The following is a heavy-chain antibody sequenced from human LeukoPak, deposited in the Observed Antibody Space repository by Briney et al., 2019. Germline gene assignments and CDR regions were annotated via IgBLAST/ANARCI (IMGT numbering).Heavy chain of an antibody. J-gene: IGHJ4*02. Sequence: GGSLRLSCAASGFTFSSYGMHWVRQAPGKGLEWVAVISYDGSNKYYADSVKGRLTISRDNSKNTLYLQMNSLRAEDTAVYYCAKAGLTTVTTRHFDYWGQGTLVTVSS. V-gene: IGHV3-30*18. CDR1: GFTFSSYG. D-gene: IGHD4-17*01. CDR3: AKAGLTTVTTRHFDY. CDR2: ISYDGSNK.